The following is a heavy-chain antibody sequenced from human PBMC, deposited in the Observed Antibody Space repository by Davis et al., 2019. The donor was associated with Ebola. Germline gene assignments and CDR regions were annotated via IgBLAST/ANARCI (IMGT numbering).Heavy chain of an antibody. CDR2: ISYDGSNK. V-gene: IGHV3-30*18. J-gene: IGHJ5*01. CDR1: GFTFSSYG. D-gene: IGHD6-6*01. CDR3: AKSQLRSSSSSDWFDS. Sequence: PGGSLRLSCAASGFTFSSYGMHWVRQAPGKGLEWVAVISYDGSNKYYADSVKGRFTISRDNSKNTLYLQMNSLRAEDTAVYYCAKSQLRSSSSSDWFDSWGQGTLVTVSS.